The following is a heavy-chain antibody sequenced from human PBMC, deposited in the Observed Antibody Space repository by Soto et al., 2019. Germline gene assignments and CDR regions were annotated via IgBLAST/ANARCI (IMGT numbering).Heavy chain of an antibody. J-gene: IGHJ6*03. D-gene: IGHD2-8*01. CDR3: ARDHIVLSIHYYYYMDV. Sequence: GGSLRLSCAASGFTFSSYWMSWVRQAPGKGLEWVANIKQDGSEKYYVDSVKGRFTISRDNAKNSLYLQMNSLRAEDTAVYYCARDHIVLSIHYYYYMDVWGKGTTVTVSS. CDR1: GFTFSSYW. V-gene: IGHV3-7*01. CDR2: IKQDGSEK.